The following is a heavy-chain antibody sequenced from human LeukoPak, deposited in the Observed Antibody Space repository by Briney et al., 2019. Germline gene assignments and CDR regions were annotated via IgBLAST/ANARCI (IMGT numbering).Heavy chain of an antibody. V-gene: IGHV3-30*18. CDR3: AKDSEGSGSYIPGEFDY. D-gene: IGHD3-10*01. CDR2: ISYDGSNK. Sequence: GRSLRLSCAASGFTFSSYGMHWVRQAPGKRLEWVAVISYDGSNKYYADSVKGRFTISRDNSKNTQYLQMNSLRAEDTAVYYCAKDSEGSGSYIPGEFDYWGQGTLVTVSS. CDR1: GFTFSSYG. J-gene: IGHJ4*02.